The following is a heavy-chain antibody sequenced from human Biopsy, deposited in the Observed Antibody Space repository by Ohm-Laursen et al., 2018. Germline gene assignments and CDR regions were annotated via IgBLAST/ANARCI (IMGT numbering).Heavy chain of an antibody. J-gene: IGHJ6*02. Sequence: SLRLSCAVSGFAFNLYEMNWVRQAPGKGMEWISYIYGGGSPVSYADSAKGRFTISRDNSRDTLYLQMSSLRAEDTAVYYCAKDRYNYTPIGGFSMDVWGQGTTVTVSS. V-gene: IGHV3-48*03. CDR3: AKDRYNYTPIGGFSMDV. CDR2: IYGGGSPV. D-gene: IGHD5-18*01. CDR1: GFAFNLYE.